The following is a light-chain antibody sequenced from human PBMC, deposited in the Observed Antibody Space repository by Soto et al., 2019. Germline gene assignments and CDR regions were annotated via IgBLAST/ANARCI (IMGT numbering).Light chain of an antibody. CDR2: DAS. CDR3: QQYDNFPPT. Sequence: DIQMTQSPSSLSASVGDRVTITCQASQGVSNYLNWYQQKPGKAPKLLIYDASNLETGIPSRFSGSGSGTDFTFTISSLQPEDIATYYCQQYDNFPPTFGQGTKLEIK. J-gene: IGKJ2*01. V-gene: IGKV1-33*01. CDR1: QGVSNY.